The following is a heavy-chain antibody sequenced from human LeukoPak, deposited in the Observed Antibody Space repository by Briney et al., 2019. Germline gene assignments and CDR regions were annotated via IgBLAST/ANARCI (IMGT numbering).Heavy chain of an antibody. J-gene: IGHJ6*02. Sequence: GRSLRLSCAASGFTFSSYGMHWVRQAPGKGLEWVAVIWYDGSNKYYADSVKGRFTISRDNSKNTLYLQMNSLSAEDTAVYYCARATTSSRTYYYYYGMDVWGQGTTVTVSS. V-gene: IGHV3-33*01. D-gene: IGHD1-1*01. CDR1: GFTFSSYG. CDR2: IWYDGSNK. CDR3: ARATTSSRTYYYYYGMDV.